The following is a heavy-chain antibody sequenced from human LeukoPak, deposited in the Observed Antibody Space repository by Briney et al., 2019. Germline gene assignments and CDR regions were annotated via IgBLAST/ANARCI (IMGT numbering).Heavy chain of an antibody. J-gene: IGHJ4*02. CDR3: ARSQYYYGSGSYFPFDY. CDR2: IIPIFGTA. V-gene: IGHV1-69*13. D-gene: IGHD3-10*01. Sequence: SVKVSCKASGGTFSSYAISWVRQAPGQGPEWMGGIIPIFGTANYAQKFQGRVTITADESTSTAYMELSSLRSEDTAVYYCARSQYYYGSGSYFPFDYWGQGTLVTVSS. CDR1: GGTFSSYA.